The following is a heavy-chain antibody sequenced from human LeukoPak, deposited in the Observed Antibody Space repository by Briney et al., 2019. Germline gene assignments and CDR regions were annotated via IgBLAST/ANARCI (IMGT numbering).Heavy chain of an antibody. CDR1: GGSISSYY. V-gene: IGHV4-59*08. Sequence: SETLSLTCTVSGGSISSYYWSWIRQPPGKGLEWIGCIYYSGSTNYNPSLKSRVTISLDRSKKKLSLKLTSVTAADTAVYFCARGAEYYAIWRGYAGYSDYWGQGISVTVSS. CDR2: IYYSGST. D-gene: IGHD3-3*01. J-gene: IGHJ4*02. CDR3: ARGAEYYAIWRGYAGYSDY.